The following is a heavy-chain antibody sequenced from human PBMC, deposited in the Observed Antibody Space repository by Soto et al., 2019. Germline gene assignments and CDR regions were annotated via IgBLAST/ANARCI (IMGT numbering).Heavy chain of an antibody. Sequence: ASVKVSCKASGFSFFSYSIHWVRQAPGQRLEWMGWINAGNGNTKYSQRFQGRITITKDTSATTAYMQMNSLRAEDTAVYYCAKEGEHSSGWANFDYWGQGTLVTVSS. D-gene: IGHD6-19*01. J-gene: IGHJ4*02. CDR1: GFSFFSYS. V-gene: IGHV1-3*01. CDR2: INAGNGNT. CDR3: AKEGEHSSGWANFDY.